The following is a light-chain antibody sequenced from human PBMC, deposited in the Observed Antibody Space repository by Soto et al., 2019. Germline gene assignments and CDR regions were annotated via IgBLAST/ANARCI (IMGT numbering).Light chain of an antibody. Sequence: HSELTQAASGSGSPGQSSTISCTRTSSDVGGYNYVSWYQQHPGKAPKLMIYDVSNRPSGVSNRFSGSKSGNTASLTISGLQAEDEADYYCSSYTSSSTLDVVFGGGTKVTVL. CDR2: DVS. V-gene: IGLV2-14*01. J-gene: IGLJ2*01. CDR1: SSDVGGYNY. CDR3: SSYTSSSTLDVV.